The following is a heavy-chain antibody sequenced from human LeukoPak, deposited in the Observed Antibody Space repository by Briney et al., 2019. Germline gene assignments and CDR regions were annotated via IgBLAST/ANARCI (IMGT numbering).Heavy chain of an antibody. CDR2: ISASGGST. CDR1: GFTFSSSA. V-gene: IGHV3-23*01. J-gene: IGHJ4*02. CDR3: AGGRGSWGSLTFDY. D-gene: IGHD6-13*01. Sequence: GGSLRLSCAASGFTFSSSAMSWVRQVPGKGLEWVSGISASGGSTSYADSVKGRFTISRDNSKNTLYLQMNNLRTEDTAVYYCAGGRGSWGSLTFDYWGQGTLVTVSS.